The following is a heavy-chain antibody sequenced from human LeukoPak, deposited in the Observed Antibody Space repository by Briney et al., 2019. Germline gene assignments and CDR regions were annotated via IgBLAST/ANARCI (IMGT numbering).Heavy chain of an antibody. CDR2: IYNSGST. Sequence: SETLSLTCIVSGASFNTGDYYWNWIRQHPGKVLEWIGYIYNSGSTYYNPSLKSRVTISVDTSKNHFSLRLTSVTAADSAVYYCARGAPPDSWGQGTLVTVSS. V-gene: IGHV4-31*03. CDR1: GASFNTGDYY. J-gene: IGHJ4*02. CDR3: ARGAPPDS.